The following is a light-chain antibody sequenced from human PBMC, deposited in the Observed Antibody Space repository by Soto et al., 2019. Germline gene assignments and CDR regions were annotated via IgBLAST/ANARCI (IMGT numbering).Light chain of an antibody. CDR3: SSYTSSNTPYV. J-gene: IGLJ1*01. CDR2: EVT. CDR1: SSDVGAYNF. V-gene: IGLV2-14*01. Sequence: SALTQPASVSGSPGQSITISCTGSSSDVGAYNFVSWYQHHPGKAPKLILYEVTTRPSGVSSRFSGSKSGNTASLTISGLQADDEANYYCSSYTSSNTPYVFGTGTKSPS.